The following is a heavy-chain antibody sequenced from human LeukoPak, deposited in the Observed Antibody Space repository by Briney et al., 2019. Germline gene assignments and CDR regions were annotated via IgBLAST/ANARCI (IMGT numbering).Heavy chain of an antibody. V-gene: IGHV4-59*01. D-gene: IGHD4-23*01. CDR1: GGSISSYY. J-gene: IGHJ4*02. Sequence: SETLSLTCTVSGGSISSYYWSWIRQPPGKGLEWIGYIYYSGSTNYNPSLKSRVTISVDTSKNQFSLKLSPVTAADTAVYYCARAVYGGNFLGYWGQGTLVTVSS. CDR3: ARAVYGGNFLGY. CDR2: IYYSGST.